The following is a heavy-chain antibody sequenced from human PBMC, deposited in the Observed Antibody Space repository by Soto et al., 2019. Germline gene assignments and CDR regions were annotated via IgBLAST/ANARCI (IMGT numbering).Heavy chain of an antibody. CDR3: ARLVEGWGSVDP. Sequence: QVQLQESGPGLVKPSQTLSLTCTVSGGSISSGGYYWSWIRQHPGKGLEWIGYIYYSGSTYYNPSLKSRVTISVDTSKNQYYLKLSSVTAADTAVYYCARLVEGWGSVDPWGQGTLVTVSS. V-gene: IGHV4-31*03. CDR2: IYYSGST. CDR1: GGSISSGGYY. J-gene: IGHJ5*02. D-gene: IGHD2-21*01.